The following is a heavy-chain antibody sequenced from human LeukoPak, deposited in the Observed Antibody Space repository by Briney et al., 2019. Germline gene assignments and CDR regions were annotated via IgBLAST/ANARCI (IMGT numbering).Heavy chain of an antibody. Sequence: PSETLSLTCTVSGGSISTYYWSWIRQPPGKGLEWIGYIYYSGSTNYNPSLKSRVTISVDTSKNRFSLRLSSVTAADTAVYYCARQGDYSGYTNWFDPWGQGTLVTVSS. J-gene: IGHJ5*02. CDR3: ARQGDYSGYTNWFDP. CDR1: GGSISTYY. CDR2: IYYSGST. D-gene: IGHD3-22*01. V-gene: IGHV4-59*08.